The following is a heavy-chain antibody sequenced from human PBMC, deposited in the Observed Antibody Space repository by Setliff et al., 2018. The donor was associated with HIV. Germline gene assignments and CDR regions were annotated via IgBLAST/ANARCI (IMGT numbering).Heavy chain of an antibody. J-gene: IGHJ4*02. Sequence: GGSLRLSCVGSGFMFNDYGMSWVRQAPGKGLEWVAGISWDGIKTTYGDSVRGRFTISRDNVEKSVYLQMNRLRHEDTARYYCARDHYLGLDYWGQGSLVTVSS. CDR2: ISWDGIKT. D-gene: IGHD7-27*01. CDR1: GFMFNDYG. CDR3: ARDHYLGLDY. V-gene: IGHV3-20*04.